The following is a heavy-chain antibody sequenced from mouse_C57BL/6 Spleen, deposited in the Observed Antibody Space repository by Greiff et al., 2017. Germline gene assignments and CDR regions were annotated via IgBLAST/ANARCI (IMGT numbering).Heavy chain of an antibody. CDR2: INPNYGTT. Sequence: VQLQQSGPELVKPGASVKISCKASGYSFTDYNMNWVKQSNGKSLEWIGVINPNYGTTSYNQKFKGKATLTVDQSSSTAYMPLNSLTSEDSAVYYYAPYYYGSSYVGLAYWGQGTLVTVSA. CDR1: GYSFTDYN. CDR3: APYYYGSSYVGLAY. J-gene: IGHJ3*01. D-gene: IGHD1-1*01. V-gene: IGHV1-39*01.